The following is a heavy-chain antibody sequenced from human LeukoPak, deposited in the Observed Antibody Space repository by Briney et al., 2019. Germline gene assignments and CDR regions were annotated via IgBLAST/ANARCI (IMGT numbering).Heavy chain of an antibody. V-gene: IGHV5-10-1*01. CDR3: ATTDYDILTGYQRWFDP. D-gene: IGHD3-9*01. CDR2: IDPSDSYT. J-gene: IGHJ5*02. CDR1: GYSFTSYW. Sequence: GESLKISCKGSGYSFTSYWISWVRQMPGKGLEWMGRIDPSDSYTNYGPSFQSHVTISADKCISTAYLQWSSLKASDTAMYYCATTDYDILTGYQRWFDPWGQGTLVTVSS.